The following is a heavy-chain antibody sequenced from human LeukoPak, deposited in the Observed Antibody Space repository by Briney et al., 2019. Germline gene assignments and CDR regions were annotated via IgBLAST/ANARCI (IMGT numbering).Heavy chain of an antibody. CDR2: IYTSGST. V-gene: IGHV4-61*02. J-gene: IGHJ5*02. Sequence: SETLSLTCTVSGGSISSGSYYWSWIRQPAGKGLEWIGRIYTSGSTNYNPSLKSRVTISVDTSKNQFSLKLSSVTAADTAVYYCARGSTRDKFDPWGQGTLVTVSS. CDR3: ARGSTRDKFDP. D-gene: IGHD2-15*01. CDR1: GGSISSGSYY.